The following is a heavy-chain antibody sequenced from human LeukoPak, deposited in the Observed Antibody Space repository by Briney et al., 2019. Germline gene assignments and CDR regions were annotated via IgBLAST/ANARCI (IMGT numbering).Heavy chain of an antibody. V-gene: IGHV1-24*01. Sequence: GASVKVSCKVSGYTLTELSMHWVRQAPGKGLEWMGGFDPEDGETIYAQKFQGRVTMTEDTSTDTAYMELSSLRSEDTAVYYCATGGAAAGLNWFDPWGQGTLVTASS. CDR3: ATGGAAAGLNWFDP. CDR1: GYTLTELS. CDR2: FDPEDGET. D-gene: IGHD6-13*01. J-gene: IGHJ5*02.